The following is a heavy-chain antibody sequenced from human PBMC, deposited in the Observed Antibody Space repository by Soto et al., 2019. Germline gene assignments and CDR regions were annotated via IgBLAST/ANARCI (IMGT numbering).Heavy chain of an antibody. CDR1: GFTFSSYA. CDR3: AKAHSGYVWGRYYIEY. Sequence: EVQLLVSGGGLVQPGGSLRLSCAASGFTFSSYAMSWVRQAPGKGLEWVSGISGSGGSTYYADSVKGRFTISRDNSKNTQYLQMNSQRAEDKAVYYCAKAHSGYVWGRYYIEYWGQGTLDNDSP. V-gene: IGHV3-23*01. CDR2: ISGSGGST. J-gene: IGHJ4*02. D-gene: IGHD5-12*01.